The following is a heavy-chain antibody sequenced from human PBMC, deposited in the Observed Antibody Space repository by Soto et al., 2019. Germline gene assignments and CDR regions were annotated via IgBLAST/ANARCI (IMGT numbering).Heavy chain of an antibody. CDR3: ARVSIAARPSRYYYYMDV. J-gene: IGHJ6*03. CDR2: MNPNSGNT. CDR1: GYTFTSYD. Sequence: ASVKVSCKASGYTFTSYDINWVRQATGQGLEWMGWMNPNSGNTGYAQKFQGRVTMTRNTSISTAYMELSSLRSEDTAVYYCARVSIAARPSRYYYYMDVWGKGTTVTVSS. V-gene: IGHV1-8*01. D-gene: IGHD6-6*01.